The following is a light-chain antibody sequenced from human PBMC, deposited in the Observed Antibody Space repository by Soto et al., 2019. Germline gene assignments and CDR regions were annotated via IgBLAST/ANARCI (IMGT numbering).Light chain of an antibody. V-gene: IGKV3-20*01. Sequence: EIGLTQSPGTLSLSPGEGATLSCRASQTVGSNYLAWYQQKPGQAPRLLIYGASIRATGIPDRFSGSGSGTDFTLIISRLEPEDFAVYYCQLFTTSSIPFGQGTRLEIK. CDR3: QLFTTSSIP. J-gene: IGKJ5*01. CDR1: QTVGSNY. CDR2: GAS.